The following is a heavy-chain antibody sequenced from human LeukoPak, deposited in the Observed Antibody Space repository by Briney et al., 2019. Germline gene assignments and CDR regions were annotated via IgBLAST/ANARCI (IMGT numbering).Heavy chain of an antibody. J-gene: IGHJ4*02. CDR3: ATTFYYDSSGFYSYYYFDY. V-gene: IGHV3-23*01. D-gene: IGHD3-22*01. Sequence: GGSLRLSCAASGFTFTNFAMNWVRQAPGKGLEWVSGISGSGGSTNYADFVKGRFTISRDNSKNALYLQMNSLRDEDTAVYYCATTFYYDSSGFYSYYYFDYWGQGTLVTVSS. CDR1: GFTFTNFA. CDR2: ISGSGGST.